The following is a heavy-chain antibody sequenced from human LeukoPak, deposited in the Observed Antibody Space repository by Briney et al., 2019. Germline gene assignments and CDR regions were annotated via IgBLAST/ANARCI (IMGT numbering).Heavy chain of an antibody. CDR1: GGSFNGYY. J-gene: IGHJ4*02. CDR3: ARTTHLFDY. D-gene: IGHD2-15*01. Sequence: PSETLSLTCAVYGGSFNGYYWSWIRQPPGKGLEWIGEINHSGSTNYNPSLKSRVTISVDTSKNQFSLKLSSVTAADTAVYYCARTTHLFDYWGQGTLVTVSS. CDR2: INHSGST. V-gene: IGHV4-34*01.